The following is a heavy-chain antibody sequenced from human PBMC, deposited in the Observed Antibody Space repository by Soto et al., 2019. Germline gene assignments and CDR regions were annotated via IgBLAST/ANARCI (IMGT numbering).Heavy chain of an antibody. Sequence: EVQLVETGGGLIQPGGSLRLSCAASGFTFSSNYMSWVRQAPGKGLEWVSVIYSSGSTSYADSGKGGFTISRANSKNTLYLQMNSVRAEDTDVYYCARATPFDAGGIDPWGQGTLVTVSS. CDR3: ARATPFDAGGIDP. CDR2: IYSSGST. V-gene: IGHV3-53*02. D-gene: IGHD1-26*01. J-gene: IGHJ5*02. CDR1: GFTFSSNY.